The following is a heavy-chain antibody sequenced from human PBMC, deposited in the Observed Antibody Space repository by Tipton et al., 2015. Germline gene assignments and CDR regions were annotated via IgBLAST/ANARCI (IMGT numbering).Heavy chain of an antibody. V-gene: IGHV3-33*01. D-gene: IGHD6-6*01. J-gene: IGHJ4*02. CDR3: SGDSSPSVGYFDS. Sequence: SLRLSCAASGFTFSSYGMHWVRQAPGKGLEWVAVIWYDGSNKYYADSVKGRFTISRDNSKNTLYLQMNSLRAEDTAVYYCSGDSSPSVGYFDSWGQGTLVTVSS. CDR2: IWYDGSNK. CDR1: GFTFSSYG.